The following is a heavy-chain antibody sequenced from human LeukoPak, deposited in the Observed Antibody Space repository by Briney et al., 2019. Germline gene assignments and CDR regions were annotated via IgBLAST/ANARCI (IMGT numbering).Heavy chain of an antibody. J-gene: IGHJ4*02. CDR1: GGSISGSSYY. Sequence: PSETLSLTCTVSGGSISGSSYYWGWIRQPPGKGLEWIGSIYYSGSTYYNPSLKSRVTIPVDTSKNQFSLKLNSVTATDTAVYYCARFPDGDYGVDYWGQGTLVTVSS. V-gene: IGHV4-39*01. CDR3: ARFPDGDYGVDY. D-gene: IGHD4-17*01. CDR2: IYYSGST.